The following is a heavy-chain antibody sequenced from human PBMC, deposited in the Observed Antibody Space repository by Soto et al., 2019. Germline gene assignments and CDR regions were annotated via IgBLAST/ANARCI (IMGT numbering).Heavy chain of an antibody. V-gene: IGHV4-34*01. D-gene: IGHD2-8*01. Sequence: SETLSLTCAVYGGSFSGYYWSWIRQPPGKGLEWIGQINHSGSTYYNPSLKSRLTISVDTSKNQFSLRLSSVTAADTAVYYCAREIMPLTNDWYFDLWGRGTLVTVSS. CDR1: GGSFSGYY. CDR3: AREIMPLTNDWYFDL. CDR2: INHSGST. J-gene: IGHJ2*01.